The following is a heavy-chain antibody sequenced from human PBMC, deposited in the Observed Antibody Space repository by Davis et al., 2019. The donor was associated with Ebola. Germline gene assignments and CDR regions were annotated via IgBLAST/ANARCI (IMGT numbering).Heavy chain of an antibody. CDR2: ISYDGSNK. J-gene: IGHJ4*02. D-gene: IGHD2-2*01. CDR1: GFTFSSYA. V-gene: IGHV3-30-3*01. Sequence: GESLEISCAASGFTFSSYAMHWVRQAPGKGLEWVAVISYDGSNKYYADSVKGRFTISRDNSKNTLYLQMNSLRAEDTAVYYCARGRRSTSSYMNYWGQGTLVTVSS. CDR3: ARGRRSTSSYMNY.